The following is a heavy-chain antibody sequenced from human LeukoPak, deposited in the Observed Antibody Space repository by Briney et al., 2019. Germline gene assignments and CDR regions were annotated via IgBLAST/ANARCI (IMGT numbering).Heavy chain of an antibody. CDR1: GFTFSSHG. CDR3: ASSDSSGYYSTLIDY. CDR2: ISPSGGIT. D-gene: IGHD3-22*01. Sequence: GGSLRLSCAASGFTFSSHGMNWVRQAPGKGLQWVSGISPSGGITYYTDSVKGRFTISRDNSKNTQSLQMNSLRAEDTAVYYCASSDSSGYYSTLIDYWGQGTLVTVSS. V-gene: IGHV3-23*01. J-gene: IGHJ4*02.